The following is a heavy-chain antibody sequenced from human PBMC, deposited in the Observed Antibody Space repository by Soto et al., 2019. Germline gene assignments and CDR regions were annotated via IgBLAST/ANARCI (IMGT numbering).Heavy chain of an antibody. D-gene: IGHD6-13*01. V-gene: IGHV4-34*01. Sequence: QVQLQQWGAGLLKPSETLSLTCAVYGGSFSGYYWSWIRQPPGKGLEWIGEINHSGSTNYNPSLKSRVTISVDMSKNQYSLKLSAVSAADTAVYYCARGPSPRYSSSWYWFDPWGQGTLVTVSS. CDR2: INHSGST. CDR1: GGSFSGYY. CDR3: ARGPSPRYSSSWYWFDP. J-gene: IGHJ5*02.